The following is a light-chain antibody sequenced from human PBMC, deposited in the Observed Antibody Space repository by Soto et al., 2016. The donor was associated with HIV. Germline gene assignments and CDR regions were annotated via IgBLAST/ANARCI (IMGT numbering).Light chain of an antibody. CDR2: KVS. J-gene: IGKJ2*01. CDR3: MQGTHWPPT. Sequence: DVVMSQPPLSLPVTLGQPAFISCRSSQSLRHTDGNTFLSWFQQRPGQSLRRLIYKVSSRDSGAPDRFSGSGAGTLFTLEISRVEAEDLGTYYCMQGTHWPPTFGQGTKLDIK. V-gene: IGKV2-30*02. CDR1: QSLRHTDGNTF.